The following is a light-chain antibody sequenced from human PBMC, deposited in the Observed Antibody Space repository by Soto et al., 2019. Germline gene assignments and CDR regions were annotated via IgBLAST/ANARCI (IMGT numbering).Light chain of an antibody. Sequence: EIVLTQSPGTLSLSPGERATLSCRASQSVSSSYLAWYQQKPGQAPRLIIYGASSRATGIPDRFSGNGSGTEFTLTISRLEPEDFAVYYCQQYGSSPLTFGGGTKVEIK. CDR1: QSVSSSY. J-gene: IGKJ4*01. CDR3: QQYGSSPLT. CDR2: GAS. V-gene: IGKV3-20*01.